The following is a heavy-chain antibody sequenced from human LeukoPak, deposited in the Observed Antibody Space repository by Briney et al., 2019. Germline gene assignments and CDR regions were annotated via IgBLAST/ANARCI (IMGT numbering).Heavy chain of an antibody. Sequence: GGSLRLSFAAPEVNFRSYPMNWVRQAPGKGLEWVSSINSRSDYIYYADSVRGRFTISRDHAKNSLYLQMNSLRAEDTAVYYSVREVLAEGFDYWGQGTLVTVSS. CDR3: VREVLAEGFDY. CDR2: INSRSDYI. D-gene: IGHD2-21*01. CDR1: EVNFRSYP. J-gene: IGHJ4*02. V-gene: IGHV3-21*01.